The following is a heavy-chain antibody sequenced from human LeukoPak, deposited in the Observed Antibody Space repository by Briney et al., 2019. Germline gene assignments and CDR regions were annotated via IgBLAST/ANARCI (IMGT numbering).Heavy chain of an antibody. CDR1: RFTFSSYT. J-gene: IGHJ4*02. Sequence: GGSLRLSCLASRFTFSSYTIHWVRPAPGKGLEFVSAINNNGGNTYYADSVKGTFTISRDNSKNTVYLQMSSLRAEDTAVYYCVIVRGYFDSSGSDYWGQGTLVTVSS. V-gene: IGHV3-64D*06. D-gene: IGHD3-9*01. CDR2: INNNGGNT. CDR3: VIVRGYFDSSGSDY.